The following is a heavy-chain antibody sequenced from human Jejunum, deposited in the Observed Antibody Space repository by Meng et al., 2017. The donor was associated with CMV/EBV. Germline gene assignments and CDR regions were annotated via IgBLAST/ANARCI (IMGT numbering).Heavy chain of an antibody. J-gene: IGHJ6*02. D-gene: IGHD2-2*01. CDR1: YG. Sequence: YGMNWVRQTPGKGLEWVSYITSTTNYIYYSASLKGRFTVSRDNAKNSLFLQMNSLRAEDTAVYYCARGKYCSGTSCNGYFYYGMDVWGRGTTVTVSS. CDR2: ITSTTNYI. V-gene: IGHV3-21*01. CDR3: ARGKYCSGTSCNGYFYYGMDV.